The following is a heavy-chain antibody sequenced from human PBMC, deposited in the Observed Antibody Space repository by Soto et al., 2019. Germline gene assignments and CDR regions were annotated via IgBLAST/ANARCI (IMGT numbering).Heavy chain of an antibody. CDR2: ISYDGSNK. D-gene: IGHD6-19*01. J-gene: IGHJ6*02. Sequence: GGSLRLSCAASGFTFSSYAMHWVRQAPGKGLEWVAVISYDGSNKYYADSVKGRFTISRDNSKNTLYLQMNSLRAEDTAVYYCARGGYSSGWYPYYYYYGMDVWGQGTKVTVSS. CDR3: ARGGYSSGWYPYYYYYGMDV. CDR1: GFTFSSYA. V-gene: IGHV3-30-3*01.